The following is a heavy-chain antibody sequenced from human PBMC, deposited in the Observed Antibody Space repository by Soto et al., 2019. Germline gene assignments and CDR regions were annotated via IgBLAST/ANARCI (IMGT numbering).Heavy chain of an antibody. D-gene: IGHD2-2*01. CDR1: GYTFTSYG. CDR2: ISAYNGNT. J-gene: IGHJ6*02. Sequence: QVQLVQSGAEVKKPGASVKVSCKASGYTFTSYGISWVRQAPGQGLEWMGWISAYNGNTNYAQKLQGRVTMTTDTSTTTAYMELTSLTSDDTAVYYCASSFSSTTCPDKYGMDVWGQGTTVTVSS. CDR3: ASSFSSTTCPDKYGMDV. V-gene: IGHV1-18*01.